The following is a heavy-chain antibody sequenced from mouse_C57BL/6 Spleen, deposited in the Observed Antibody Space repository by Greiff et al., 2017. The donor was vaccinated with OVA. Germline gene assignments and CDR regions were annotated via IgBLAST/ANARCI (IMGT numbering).Heavy chain of an antibody. V-gene: IGHV1-55*01. J-gene: IGHJ4*01. Sequence: QVQLQQPGAELVKPGASVKMSCKASGYSFTSYWITWVKQRPGQGLEWIGDIYPGSGSTNYHEKFKSKATLTVDTSSSTAYMQLSSLTSEDSAVYYCARESTYAMDYWGQGTSVTVSS. CDR2: IYPGSGST. CDR1: GYSFTSYW. CDR3: ARESTYAMDY.